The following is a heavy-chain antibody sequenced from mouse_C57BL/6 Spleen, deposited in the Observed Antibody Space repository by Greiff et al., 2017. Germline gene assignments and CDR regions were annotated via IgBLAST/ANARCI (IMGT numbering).Heavy chain of an antibody. CDR3: REDGSSPWFAY. CDR1: YTFTDYYM. D-gene: IGHD1-1*01. J-gene: IGHJ3*01. V-gene: IGHV1-83*01. CDR2: YPGSGNTY. Sequence: VQLQQSGPELVKPGASVKMSCKASGYTFTDYYMHWVKQKPGKGLEWIGEIYPGSGNTYYNEKFKGKATLTADTSSSTAYMQLSSLTSEDSAVYCCAREDGSSPWFAYWGQGTLVTVSA.